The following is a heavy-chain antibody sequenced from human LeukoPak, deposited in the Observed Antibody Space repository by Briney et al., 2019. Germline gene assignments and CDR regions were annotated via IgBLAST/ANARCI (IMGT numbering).Heavy chain of an antibody. CDR3: ARGLRGYSGYDPVDY. Sequence: GASVKVSCKASGYTFTSYGISWVRQAPGQGLEWMGWISAYNGNTNYAQKLQGRVTMTTDTSTSTAYMELRSLRSDDTAVYYCARGLRGYSGYDPVDYGGQGTLVTVSS. CDR1: GYTFTSYG. D-gene: IGHD5-12*01. V-gene: IGHV1-18*01. CDR2: ISAYNGNT. J-gene: IGHJ4*02.